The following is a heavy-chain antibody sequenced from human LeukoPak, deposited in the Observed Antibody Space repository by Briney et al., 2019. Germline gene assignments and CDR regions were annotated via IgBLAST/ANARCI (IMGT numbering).Heavy chain of an antibody. V-gene: IGHV4-39*01. CDR3: ARVARNSGSYSATFDI. Sequence: PSETLSLTCTVSGGSISSSGYYWGWIRQPPGKGLEWIASIYYSGSTYYNPSLKSRVTISVDTSKNQLSLKLTSVTAADTALYYCARVARNSGSYSATFDIWGQGTMVTVSS. D-gene: IGHD1-26*01. CDR1: GGSISSSGYY. CDR2: IYYSGST. J-gene: IGHJ3*02.